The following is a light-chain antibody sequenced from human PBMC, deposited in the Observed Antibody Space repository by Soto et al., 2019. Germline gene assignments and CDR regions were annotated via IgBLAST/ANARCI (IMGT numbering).Light chain of an antibody. V-gene: IGKV3-15*01. CDR2: YAS. CDR1: QSISRY. Sequence: IVLTQSPGTLSLSPGERSTLSCRASQSISRYLAWYQQKPGQGPRLLIYYASSRATGIPARFSGSGSGTEFTLTISSLQSEDFAVYYCQQYNDWPPITFGQGTRLEIK. CDR3: QQYNDWPPIT. J-gene: IGKJ5*01.